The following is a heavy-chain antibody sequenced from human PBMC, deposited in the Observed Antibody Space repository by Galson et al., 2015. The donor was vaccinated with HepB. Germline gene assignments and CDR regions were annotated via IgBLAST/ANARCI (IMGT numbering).Heavy chain of an antibody. CDR2: IYAYNDNT. CDR3: TRGVVSTTGD. D-gene: IGHD5/OR15-5a*01. J-gene: IGHJ4*02. V-gene: IGHV1-18*01. CDR1: GYTFTTFG. Sequence: SVKVSCKASGYTFTTFGISWVRQAPGQGLEWMGWIYAYNDNTNYAQKFQGRVTMTTDTSTSTAYMELRSLRSDDTAVYYCTRGVVSTTGDWGQGTLVTVSS.